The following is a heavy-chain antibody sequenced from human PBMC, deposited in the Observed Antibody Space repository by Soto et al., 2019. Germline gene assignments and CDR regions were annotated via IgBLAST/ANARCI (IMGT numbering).Heavy chain of an antibody. CDR3: AKDRGGNYYYYYGMDV. V-gene: IGHV3-30*18. CDR1: GFTFSSYG. J-gene: IGHJ6*02. CDR2: ISYDGSNK. Sequence: PWGSLRLSCAASGFTFSSYGVHWVRQAPGKGLEWVAVISYDGSNKYYADSVKGRFTISRDNSKNTLYLQMNSLRAEDTAVYYCAKDRGGNYYYYYGMDVWGQGTTVTVSS.